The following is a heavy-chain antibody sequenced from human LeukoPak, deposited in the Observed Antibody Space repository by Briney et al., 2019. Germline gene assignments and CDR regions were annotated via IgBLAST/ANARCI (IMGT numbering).Heavy chain of an antibody. V-gene: IGHV1-3*03. CDR2: INAGNGDT. Sequence: EASVKVSCKASGYTFTNYAMHWVRQAPGQRPEWMGWINAGNGDTKYSQEFQDRVTITRDTSASTAYMELSSLTSDDMAVYYCARDRGGSGDFDYWGQGTLVTVSS. CDR3: ARDRGGSGDFDY. J-gene: IGHJ4*02. D-gene: IGHD3-10*01. CDR1: GYTFTNYA.